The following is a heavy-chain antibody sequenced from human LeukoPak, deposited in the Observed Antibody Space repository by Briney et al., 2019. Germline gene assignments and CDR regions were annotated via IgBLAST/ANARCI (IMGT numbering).Heavy chain of an antibody. CDR2: ISAGGSVT. D-gene: IGHD2-15*01. CDR3: ATAGGDGSRMGFDP. CDR1: GFTFSRYW. J-gene: IGHJ5*02. Sequence: GGSLRLSCADSGFTFSRYWMHWVRQTPGKGLVWVSCISAGGSVTRYADSVKGRFTLSRDNTKSTLYLQMHSLRAEDTAVYYCATAGGDGSRMGFDPWGQGTLVTVSS. V-gene: IGHV3-74*01.